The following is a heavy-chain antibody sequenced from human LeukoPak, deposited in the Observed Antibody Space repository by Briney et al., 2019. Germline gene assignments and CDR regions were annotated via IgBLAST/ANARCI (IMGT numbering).Heavy chain of an antibody. Sequence: GGSLRLSCAASGFTFSSYSMNWVRQAPGKGLEWVSSITSSSSYIYYADSVKGRFTISRDNAKNSLYLQMNSLRAEDTAVYYCVRDSGPWIQLWPVDHWGQGTLVTVSS. CDR2: ITSSSSYI. CDR3: VRDSGPWIQLWPVDH. D-gene: IGHD5-18*01. J-gene: IGHJ4*02. CDR1: GFTFSSYS. V-gene: IGHV3-21*01.